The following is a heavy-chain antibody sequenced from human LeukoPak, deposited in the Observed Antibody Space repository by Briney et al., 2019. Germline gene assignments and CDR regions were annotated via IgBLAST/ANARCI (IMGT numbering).Heavy chain of an antibody. D-gene: IGHD2-15*01. CDR2: INPNSGNT. CDR3: ARASRNYCSGGSCFFDFDY. Sequence: GASVKVSCKASGYTFTAYYMHWVRQAPGQGLEWMGRINPNSGNTNYAQKFQGRVTMTRDTSISTAYMELSRLRSDDTAVYYCARASRNYCSGGSCFFDFDYWGQGTLVTVSS. CDR1: GYTFTAYY. J-gene: IGHJ4*02. V-gene: IGHV1-2*06.